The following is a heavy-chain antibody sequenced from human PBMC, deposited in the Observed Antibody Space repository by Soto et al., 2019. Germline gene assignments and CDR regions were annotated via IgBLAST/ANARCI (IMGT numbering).Heavy chain of an antibody. CDR3: AREGGGYYYYYYMDV. V-gene: IGHV4-59*01. CDR1: GGSISSYY. CDR2: IYYSGST. J-gene: IGHJ6*03. D-gene: IGHD3-10*01. Sequence: PSETLSLTCAVSGGSISSYYWSWIRQPPGKGLEWIGYIYYSGSTNYNPSLKSRVTISVDTSKNQFSLKLSSVTAADTAVYYCAREGGGYYYYYYMDVWGKGTTVTAP.